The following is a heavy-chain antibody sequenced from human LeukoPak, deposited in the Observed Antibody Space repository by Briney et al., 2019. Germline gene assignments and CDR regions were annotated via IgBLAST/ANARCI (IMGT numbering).Heavy chain of an antibody. Sequence: SETLSLTCTVSGGSISSGGYSWSWIRQHPGKGLEWIGYIYYSGSTYYNPSLKSRVTISVDTSKNQFSLKLSSVTAADTAVYYCAGSYLLYYYYMDVWGKGTTVTVSS. D-gene: IGHD3-16*02. J-gene: IGHJ6*03. CDR1: GGSISSGGYS. V-gene: IGHV4-31*03. CDR3: AGSYLLYYYYMDV. CDR2: IYYSGST.